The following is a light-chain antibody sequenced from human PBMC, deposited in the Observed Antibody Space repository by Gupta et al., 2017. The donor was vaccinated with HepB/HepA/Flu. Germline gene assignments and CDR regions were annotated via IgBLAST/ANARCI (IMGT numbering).Light chain of an antibody. Sequence: DIQMTQSPASVSASVGDRVTVTCRASQGINSGVAWYQQKPGKAPKVLIYTASKMKSGVPTRFSGSGSGTDFTLTISSLQPEDFATYYCQQYDSLPLTFGGGTRVEIK. CDR1: QGINSG. CDR3: QQYDSLPLT. J-gene: IGKJ4*01. V-gene: IGKV1-12*01. CDR2: TAS.